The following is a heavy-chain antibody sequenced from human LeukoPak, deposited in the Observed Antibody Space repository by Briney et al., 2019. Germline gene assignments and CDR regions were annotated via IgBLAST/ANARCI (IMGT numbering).Heavy chain of an antibody. D-gene: IGHD2-15*01. CDR2: ISAYNGNT. CDR3: ARDCSGGSCYYYGMDV. CDR1: GYTFTSYG. Sequence: ASVKVSCKASGYTFTSYGISWVRQAPGQGLEWMGWISAYNGNTNYAQKLQGRVTMTTDTSTSTAYMELRSLRSDDTAVYYCARDCSGGSCYYYGMDVWGQGTTVTVSS. J-gene: IGHJ6*02. V-gene: IGHV1-18*01.